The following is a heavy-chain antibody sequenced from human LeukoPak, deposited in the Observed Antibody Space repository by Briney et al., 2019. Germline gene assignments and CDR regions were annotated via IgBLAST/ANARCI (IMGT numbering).Heavy chain of an antibody. CDR1: GGSFSGYY. CDR2: INHSGST. J-gene: IGHJ4*02. CDR3: ARGRIRYCSGGSCYPYYFDY. Sequence: PSETLSLTCAVYGGSFSGYYWSWIRQPPGKGLEWIGEINHSGSTNYNPSLKSRVTISVDTSKNQFSLKLSSVTAADTAVYYCARGRIRYCSGGSCYPYYFDYWGQGTLVTVSS. V-gene: IGHV4-34*01. D-gene: IGHD2-15*01.